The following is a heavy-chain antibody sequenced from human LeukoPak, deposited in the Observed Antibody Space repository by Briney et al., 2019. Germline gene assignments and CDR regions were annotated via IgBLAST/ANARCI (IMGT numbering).Heavy chain of an antibody. V-gene: IGHV4-59*01. Sequence: SETLSLTCTVSGGSMSGYYWTWIRQPPGKGLEWVGYIHYSGSTNYNPSLKGRGTISIDTSKNQFSLRLSSVTAADMALYYCARADGDNYYYYGMDVWGQGTTVTVSS. D-gene: IGHD4-17*01. CDR1: GGSMSGYY. CDR2: IHYSGST. J-gene: IGHJ6*02. CDR3: ARADGDNYYYYGMDV.